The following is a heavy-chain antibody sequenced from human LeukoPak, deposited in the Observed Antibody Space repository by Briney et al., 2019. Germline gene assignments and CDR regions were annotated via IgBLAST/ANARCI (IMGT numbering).Heavy chain of an antibody. D-gene: IGHD6-6*01. CDR1: GGSVNSYS. J-gene: IGHJ5*02. CDR2: IHYTGST. CDR3: ARDLAVSSSSNWFDP. V-gene: IGHV4-59*02. Sequence: PSETLSLTCTVSGGSVNSYSWSWIRQPPGKGLEYIGYIHYTGSTNYNPSLKSRVTISVDKSKNQFSLKLSSVTAADTAVYYCARDLAVSSSSNWFDPWGQGTLVTVSS.